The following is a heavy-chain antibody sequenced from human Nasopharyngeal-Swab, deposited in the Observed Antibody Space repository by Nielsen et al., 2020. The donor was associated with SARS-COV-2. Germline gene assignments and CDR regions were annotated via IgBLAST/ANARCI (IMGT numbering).Heavy chain of an antibody. J-gene: IGHJ4*02. CDR2: TYYRSKRYN. CDR3: ARDRGTYSSVGTGYYFDY. V-gene: IGHV6-1*01. Sequence: WIRQSPSRGLEWPGRTYYRSKRYNAYAVSVRSRISINLDTSKNQFSPQLHSVTPEDTVVYYCARDRGTYSSVGTGYYFDYWGQGSLVTVSS. D-gene: IGHD3/OR15-3a*01.